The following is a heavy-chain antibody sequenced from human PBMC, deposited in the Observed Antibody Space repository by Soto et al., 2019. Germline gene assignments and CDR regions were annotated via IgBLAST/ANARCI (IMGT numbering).Heavy chain of an antibody. CDR3: ARTNRGQGFDF. D-gene: IGHD3-16*02. CDR1: GGSIGSYF. Sequence: SETLSLTCTVSGGSIGSYFWSWIRQPPGKGLEWIGYIYDSESASYNPSLKSRVTMSLDTSNNQFSLELTSVTAADTAVYYCARTNRGQGFDFWGQGTLVTVSS. J-gene: IGHJ4*02. CDR2: IYDSESA. V-gene: IGHV4-59*08.